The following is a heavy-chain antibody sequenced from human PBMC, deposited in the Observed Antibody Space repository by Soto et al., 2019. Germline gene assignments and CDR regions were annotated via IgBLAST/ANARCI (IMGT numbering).Heavy chain of an antibody. D-gene: IGHD2-21*02. CDR2: ISSSSSYI. J-gene: IGHJ4*02. Sequence: EVQLVESGGGLVKPGGSLRLSCAASGFTFSSYSMNWVRQAPGKGLEWVSSISSSSSYIYYADSVKGRFTISRDNAKNSLYLQMNSLRAEDTAVYYCARATAMMVTNSFDYWGQGTLVTVSS. CDR1: GFTFSSYS. V-gene: IGHV3-21*01. CDR3: ARATAMMVTNSFDY.